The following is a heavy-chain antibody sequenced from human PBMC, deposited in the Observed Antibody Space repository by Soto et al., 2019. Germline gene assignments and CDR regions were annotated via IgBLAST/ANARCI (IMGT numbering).Heavy chain of an antibody. Sequence: PGGSLRISCAASGFTFSSYSMNWVRQAPGKGLEWVSSISSSSSYIYYADSVKGRFTISRDNAKNSLYLQMNSLRAEDTAVYYCARVYSSSWYGYYYYGMDVWGQGTTVTVSS. D-gene: IGHD6-13*01. CDR2: ISSSSSYI. CDR3: ARVYSSSWYGYYYYGMDV. CDR1: GFTFSSYS. J-gene: IGHJ6*01. V-gene: IGHV3-21*01.